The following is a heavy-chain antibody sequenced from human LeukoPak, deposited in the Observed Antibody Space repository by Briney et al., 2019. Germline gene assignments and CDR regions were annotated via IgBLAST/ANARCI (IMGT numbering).Heavy chain of an antibody. V-gene: IGHV4-59*01. CDR3: ARWYDSGHYFDS. Sequence: NPSETLSLTCTVTGGSIRNYYWNWMWQPPGKGLEWIGYTSDSGDIYYNPSLKSRVTISVDTSKNQFSLKLTSATAADTAVYYCARWYDSGHYFDSWGRGTPVTVSS. J-gene: IGHJ4*02. CDR1: GGSIRNYY. D-gene: IGHD6-19*01. CDR2: TSDSGDI.